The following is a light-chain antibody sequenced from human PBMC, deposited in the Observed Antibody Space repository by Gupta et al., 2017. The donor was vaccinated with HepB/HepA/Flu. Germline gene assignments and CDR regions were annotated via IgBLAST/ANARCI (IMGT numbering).Light chain of an antibody. J-gene: IGLJ2*01. CDR1: SSNIGSNT. Sequence: VLRQPPSASGTPGQRVTISCSGTSSNIGSNTVNWYQQFPGSAPRLLIYLNNQRPSGVSDRFSGSKSGTSASLAISRLQSEDEAIYFWSLWDASLQVVFGGGTKLTVL. CDR3: SLWDASLQVV. V-gene: IGLV1-44*01. CDR2: LNN.